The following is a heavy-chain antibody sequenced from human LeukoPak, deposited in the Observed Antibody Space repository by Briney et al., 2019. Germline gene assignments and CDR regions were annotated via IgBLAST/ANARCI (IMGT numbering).Heavy chain of an antibody. CDR1: GGSFSGYY. CDR3: ARDKPPYPYSSRSNGWLDP. D-gene: IGHD6-13*01. CDR2: IYYSGST. V-gene: IGHV4-59*01. J-gene: IGHJ5*02. Sequence: SETLSLTCAVYGGSFSGYYWSWIRQPPGKGLEWIGYIYYSGSTNYNPSLKSRVTISVDTSKNQFSLKLSSVTAADTAVYYCARDKPPYPYSSRSNGWLDPWGQGTLVTVSS.